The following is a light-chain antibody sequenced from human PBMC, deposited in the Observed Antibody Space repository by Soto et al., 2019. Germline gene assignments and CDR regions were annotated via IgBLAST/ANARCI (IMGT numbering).Light chain of an antibody. CDR3: QQYNTWLWT. CDR2: GAS. J-gene: IGKJ1*01. V-gene: IGKV3-15*01. CDR1: QSVTAN. Sequence: EVVMTQSPATLSVSPGERATLSCRASQSVTANLAWYQQKPGQAPRLLIHGASNRATGIPARFSGSGFGTDLILTISSLQSEDFAVYYCQQYNTWLWTFGQGTKVEI.